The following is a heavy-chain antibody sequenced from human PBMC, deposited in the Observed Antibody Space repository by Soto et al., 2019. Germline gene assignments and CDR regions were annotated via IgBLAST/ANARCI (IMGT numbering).Heavy chain of an antibody. CDR2: ISYDGSNK. CDR3: AKFNWNYYDY. J-gene: IGHJ4*02. CDR1: GFTFSSYG. V-gene: IGHV3-30*18. D-gene: IGHD1-20*01. Sequence: QVQLVESGGGVVQPGRSLRLSCAASGFTFSSYGMHWVRQAPGKGLEWVAVISYDGSNKYYADSVKGRFTISRDNSKNTLYLQMNCLRAEDTAVYYCAKFNWNYYDYWGQGTLVTVSS.